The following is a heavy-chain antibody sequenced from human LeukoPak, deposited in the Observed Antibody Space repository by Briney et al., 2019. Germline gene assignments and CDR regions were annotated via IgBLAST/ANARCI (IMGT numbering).Heavy chain of an antibody. CDR2: ISSSSSYI. CDR3: ARDFDYDILTGYPTFAFDI. J-gene: IGHJ3*02. CDR1: GFTFSSYS. Sequence: GGSLRLSCAASGFTFSSYSMNWVRQAPGKGLEWVSSISSSSSYIYYADSVKGRFTISRDNAKNSLYLQMNSLRAEDTAVYYCARDFDYDILTGYPTFAFDIWGQGTMVTVSS. D-gene: IGHD3-9*01. V-gene: IGHV3-21*01.